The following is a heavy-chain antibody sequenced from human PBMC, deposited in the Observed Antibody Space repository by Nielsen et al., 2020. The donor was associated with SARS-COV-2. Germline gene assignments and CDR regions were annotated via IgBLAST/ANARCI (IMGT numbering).Heavy chain of an antibody. D-gene: IGHD6-19*01. V-gene: IGHV3-21*01. CDR1: GFTFSRYN. J-gene: IGHJ6*02. Sequence: GESLKISCQASGFTFSRYNMNWVRQTPGKGLEWVSCISSPSNYVHYADSVQGRFTISKDYLQINDLRAEDTAVYYCVRDRGSGWSRGRNYNYFGMDVWGQGTTVTVSS. CDR3: VRDRGSGWSRGRNYNYFGMDV. CDR2: ISSPSNYV.